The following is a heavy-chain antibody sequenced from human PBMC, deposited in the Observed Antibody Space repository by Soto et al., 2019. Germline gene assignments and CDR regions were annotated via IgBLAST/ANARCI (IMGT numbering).Heavy chain of an antibody. V-gene: IGHV3-48*02. J-gene: IGHJ5*02. CDR3: PRDPDWLDP. Sequence: PGGSLRLSCAASGFSFSSYSMNWVRQAPGKGVEWVSYINRDATSIFYADSVRGRFTISRDNARNSLYLQMHSLRDEDSATYYCPRDPDWLDPWGQGTLVTVSS. CDR1: GFSFSSYS. CDR2: INRDATSI.